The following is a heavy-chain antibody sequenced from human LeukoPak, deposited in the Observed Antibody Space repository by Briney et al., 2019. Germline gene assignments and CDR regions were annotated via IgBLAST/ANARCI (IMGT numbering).Heavy chain of an antibody. CDR1: GFTFSSYW. V-gene: IGHV3-7*01. J-gene: IGHJ5*02. CDR3: AREKNGDYLSWFDP. Sequence: PGGSLRLSCEASGFTFSSYWMSWVRQAPGKGPEWVANIKQDGSEKYYVDSVKGRFTISRDNAKNSLYLQMNSLRAEDAAVYYCAREKNGDYLSWFDPWGQGTLVTVSS. D-gene: IGHD4-17*01. CDR2: IKQDGSEK.